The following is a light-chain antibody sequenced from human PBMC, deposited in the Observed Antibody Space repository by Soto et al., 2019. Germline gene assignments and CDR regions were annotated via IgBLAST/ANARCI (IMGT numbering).Light chain of an antibody. Sequence: EVVLTQSPGTLSLSPGEGATLSCRASQSVVTSYLAWYQQKYGQSPRLLIYGALYRAHGIPDRFSGSGSGTDFTLSISRLDPEDFAVYYCQQYDSWPPLFTFGPGTKVDLK. CDR2: GAL. J-gene: IGKJ3*01. V-gene: IGKV3-20*01. CDR1: QSVVTSY. CDR3: QQYDSWPPLFT.